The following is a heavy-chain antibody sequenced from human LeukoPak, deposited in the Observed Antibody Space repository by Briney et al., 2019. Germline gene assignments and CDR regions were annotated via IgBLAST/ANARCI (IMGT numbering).Heavy chain of an antibody. Sequence: ASVKVSCKASGGTFSSYAISWVRQAPGQGLEWMGGIIPIFGTANYAQKFQGRVTITADKSTSTAYMELSSLRSEDTAVYYCARVAVGATVWFDPWGQGTLVVVSS. D-gene: IGHD1-26*01. CDR1: GGTFSSYA. V-gene: IGHV1-69*06. CDR2: IIPIFGTA. J-gene: IGHJ5*02. CDR3: ARVAVGATVWFDP.